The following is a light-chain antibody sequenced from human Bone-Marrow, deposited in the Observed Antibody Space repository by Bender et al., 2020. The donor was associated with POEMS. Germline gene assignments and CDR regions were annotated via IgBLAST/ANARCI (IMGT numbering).Light chain of an antibody. CDR3: TSYSDSASANWL. Sequence: QSALTQPASVSGSPGQSITISCTGTSSDVGGYNYVSWYQQHPGKAPKLMIYEVSNRPSGVSNRFSGSKSDNTASLTISGLQAEDEADYYCTSYSDSASANWLFGGGTKLTVL. CDR2: EVS. J-gene: IGLJ3*02. V-gene: IGLV2-14*01. CDR1: SSDVGGYNY.